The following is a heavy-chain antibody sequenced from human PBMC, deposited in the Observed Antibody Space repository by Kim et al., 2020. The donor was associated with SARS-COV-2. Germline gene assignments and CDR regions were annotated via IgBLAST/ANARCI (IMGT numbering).Heavy chain of an antibody. CDR2: ISYDGSNK. Sequence: GGSLRLSCAASGFTFSSYGMHWVRQAPGKGLEWVAVISYDGSNKYYADSVKGRFTISRDNSKNTLYLQMNSLRAEDTAVYYCAKIVGATPWGQGTLVTVS. V-gene: IGHV3-30*18. J-gene: IGHJ5*02. CDR3: AKIVGATP. D-gene: IGHD1-26*01. CDR1: GFTFSSYG.